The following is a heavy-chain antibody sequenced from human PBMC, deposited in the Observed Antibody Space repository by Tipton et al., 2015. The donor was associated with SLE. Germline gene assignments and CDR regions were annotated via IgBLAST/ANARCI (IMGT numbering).Heavy chain of an antibody. D-gene: IGHD1-14*01. CDR1: GFTFSSYA. J-gene: IGHJ6*02. CDR3: AKDMGQATGISYFFAMDV. V-gene: IGHV3-30*04. CDR2: MSYDGSKS. Sequence: SLRLSCAASGFTFSSYAILWVRQAPGKGLEWVAAMSYDGSKSYYADSVKGRFTLSRDNFQNTLYLQMNSLRIEDTALYYCAKDMGQATGISYFFAMDVWGQGTTVTVS.